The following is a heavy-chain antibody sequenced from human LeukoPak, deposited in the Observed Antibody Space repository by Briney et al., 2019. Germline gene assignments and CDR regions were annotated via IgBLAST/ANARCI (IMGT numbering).Heavy chain of an antibody. CDR3: ARGSRQQLGFDY. Sequence: SETLSLTCTVSGGSISSGGYYWSWIRQHPGTGLEWIGYIYYSGSTHYNPSLKSRVTISVDTSKNQFSLKLSSVTAADTAVYYCARGSRQQLGFDYWGQGTLVTVSS. D-gene: IGHD6-13*01. V-gene: IGHV4-31*03. J-gene: IGHJ4*02. CDR2: IYYSGST. CDR1: GGSISSGGYY.